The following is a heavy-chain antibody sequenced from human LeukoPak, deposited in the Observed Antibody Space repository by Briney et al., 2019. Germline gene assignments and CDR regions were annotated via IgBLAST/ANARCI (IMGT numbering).Heavy chain of an antibody. CDR2: ISPSSTSI. CDR1: GFTFSSYS. V-gene: IGHV3-48*01. Sequence: GGSLRLSCAASGFTFSSYSMNWVRQAPGKGLEWISYISPSSTSIYYADSVKGRFTISRDNAEKSLYLQMNSLRAEDTAVYYCARDMLRITMIVVALNYYGMDVWGQGTTVTVSS. CDR3: ARDMLRITMIVVALNYYGMDV. J-gene: IGHJ6*02. D-gene: IGHD3-22*01.